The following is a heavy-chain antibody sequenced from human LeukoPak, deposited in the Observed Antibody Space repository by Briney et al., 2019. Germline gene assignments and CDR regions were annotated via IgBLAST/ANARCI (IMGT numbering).Heavy chain of an antibody. D-gene: IGHD1-26*01. CDR2: IYTSGST. CDR1: GGSISSYY. J-gene: IGHJ4*02. V-gene: IGHV4-4*09. Sequence: SETLSLTCTVSGGSISSYYWSWIRQPPGKGLEWIGHIYTSGSTNYNPSLKSRVTISVDTSKNQFSLKLSSVIAADTAVYYCARHGGSYPVYFDYWGQGTLVTVSS. CDR3: ARHGGSYPVYFDY.